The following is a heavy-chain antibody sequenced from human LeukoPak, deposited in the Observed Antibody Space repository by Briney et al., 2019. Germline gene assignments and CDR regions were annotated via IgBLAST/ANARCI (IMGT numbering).Heavy chain of an antibody. CDR3: ARGFGMIVVVGHYYFDY. Sequence: SETLSLTCSVSGVSISAYYWSWIRQPAGKGLEWIGRIYPGESIYASENTNYNPSLKSRVSMSGDTSKNQFSLKLSSVTAADTAVYYCARGFGMIVVVGHYYFDYWGQGTLVTVSS. V-gene: IGHV4-4*07. CDR1: GVSISAYY. J-gene: IGHJ4*02. CDR2: IYPGESIYASENT. D-gene: IGHD3-22*01.